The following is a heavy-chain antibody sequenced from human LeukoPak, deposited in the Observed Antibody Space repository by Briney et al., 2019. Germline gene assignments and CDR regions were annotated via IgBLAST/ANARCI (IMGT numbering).Heavy chain of an antibody. CDR1: GFTFSSYP. V-gene: IGHV3-30-3*01. D-gene: IGHD3-10*01. CDR2: ISYDGSKI. Sequence: GGSLRLSCSASGFTFSSYPLHWVRQAPGRGLELVTLISYDGSKIYYADSVKGRFTISRDNSKNTLYLQMNSLRAEDAAVYYCARESGWGLPHAFDFWGQGTMITVSS. J-gene: IGHJ3*01. CDR3: ARESGWGLPHAFDF.